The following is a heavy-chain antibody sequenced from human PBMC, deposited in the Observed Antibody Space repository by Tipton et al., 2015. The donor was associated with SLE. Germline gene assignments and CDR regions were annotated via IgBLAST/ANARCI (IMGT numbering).Heavy chain of an antibody. Sequence: SLRLSCAASGFTFSSYSMNWVRQAPGKGLEWVSYISSSSSTIYYADSVKGRFTISRDNAKNSLYLQMNSLRAEDTAVYYCAKDLLRWFGETVDYWGQGPLVTVSS. J-gene: IGHJ4*02. CDR3: AKDLLRWFGETVDY. CDR1: GFTFSSYS. D-gene: IGHD3-10*01. V-gene: IGHV3-48*01. CDR2: ISSSSSTI.